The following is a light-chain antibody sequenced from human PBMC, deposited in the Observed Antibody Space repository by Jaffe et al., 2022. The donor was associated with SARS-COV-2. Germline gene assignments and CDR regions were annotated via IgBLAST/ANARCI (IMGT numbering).Light chain of an antibody. J-gene: IGKJ1*01. Sequence: EIVLTQSPGTLSLSPGERATLSCRASQSVNSNFLAWYQQKPGQAPRLLIYGASSRATGIPDRFSGSGSGTDFTLTISRLEPEDFAVYYCHQYGRSWTFGQGTKVEIK. CDR3: HQYGRSWT. CDR1: QSVNSNF. CDR2: GAS. V-gene: IGKV3-20*01.